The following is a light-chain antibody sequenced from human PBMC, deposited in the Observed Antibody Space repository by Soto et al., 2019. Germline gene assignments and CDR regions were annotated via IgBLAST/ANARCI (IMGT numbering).Light chain of an antibody. CDR3: QSFDTRLNSVV. CDR1: SSNIGAGYD. CDR2: GNN. Sequence: QSVLTQPPSVSGAPGQRVSISCTGSSSNIGAGYDVHWYHQLPGTAPKLLLYGNNNRPSGVPDRFSGSKSGTSASLVITGLQAEDEADYNCQSFDTRLNSVVFGGGTKLPVL. V-gene: IGLV1-40*01. J-gene: IGLJ2*01.